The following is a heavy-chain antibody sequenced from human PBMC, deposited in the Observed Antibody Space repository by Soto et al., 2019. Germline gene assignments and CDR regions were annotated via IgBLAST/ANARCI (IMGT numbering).Heavy chain of an antibody. CDR1: GGSISSGGYY. J-gene: IGHJ6*02. CDR3: ARDSVTTGYEDGVV. V-gene: IGHV4-31*03. Sequence: SETLSLTCTVSGGSISSGGYYWSWIRQHPGKGLEWIGYIYYSGSTYYNPSLKSRVTISVDTSKNQSSLKLSSVTAADTAVYYCARDSVTTGYEDGVVWGQGTTVTVSS. D-gene: IGHD4-17*01. CDR2: IYYSGST.